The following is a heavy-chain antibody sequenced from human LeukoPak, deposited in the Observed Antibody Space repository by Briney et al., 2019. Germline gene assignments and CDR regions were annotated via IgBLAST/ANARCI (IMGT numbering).Heavy chain of an antibody. D-gene: IGHD3-10*01. CDR1: GFTFSSYA. Sequence: GGSLRLSCAASGFTFSSYAMSWVRQAPGKGLEWVSAISGSGGSTYCADSVKGRFTISRDNSKNTLYLQMNSLRAEDTAVYYCAKATYYYGSGSSTFDYWGQGTLVTVSS. V-gene: IGHV3-23*01. CDR2: ISGSGGST. J-gene: IGHJ4*02. CDR3: AKATYYYGSGSSTFDY.